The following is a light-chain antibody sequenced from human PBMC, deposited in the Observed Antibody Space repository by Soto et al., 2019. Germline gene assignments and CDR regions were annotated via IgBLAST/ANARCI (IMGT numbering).Light chain of an antibody. CDR3: QQSHTTPALT. CDR1: QSIITY. J-gene: IGKJ4*01. V-gene: IGKV1-39*01. Sequence: DIPMTQSPSSLSASVGDRVTITCRASQSIITYLNWYQQKPGKAPKLLISGAYTLQSGVPSRFSGSGSGTDFTLTISSLQPEDFATYYCQQSHTTPALTFGGGTKVEL. CDR2: GAY.